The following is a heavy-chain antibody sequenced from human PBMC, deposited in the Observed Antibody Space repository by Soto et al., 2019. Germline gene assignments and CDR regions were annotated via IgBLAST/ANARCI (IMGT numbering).Heavy chain of an antibody. CDR2: INHSGST. J-gene: IGHJ6*03. V-gene: IGHV4-34*01. CDR3: ARETRDSSGWTTRAYYYYYMDV. D-gene: IGHD6-19*01. CDR1: GGSFSGYY. Sequence: SETLSLTCAVYGGSFSGYYWSWIRQPPGKGLEWIGEINHSGSTNYNPSLKSRVTISVDTSKNQFSLKLSSVTAADTAVYYCARETRDSSGWTTRAYYYYYMDVWGKGTTVTVSS.